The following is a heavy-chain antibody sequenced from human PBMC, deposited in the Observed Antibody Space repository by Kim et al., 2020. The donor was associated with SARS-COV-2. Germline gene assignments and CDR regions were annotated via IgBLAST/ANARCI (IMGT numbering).Heavy chain of an antibody. Sequence: SETLSLTCTVSGGSISSSSYYWGWIRQPPGKGLEWIGSIYYSGSTYYNPSLKSRVTISVDTSKNQFSLKLSSVTAADTAVYYCARQVGSYYYDSSGYYSGAAFDYWGQGTLVTVSS. CDR3: ARQVGSYYYDSSGYYSGAAFDY. D-gene: IGHD3-22*01. CDR1: GGSISSSSYY. J-gene: IGHJ4*02. V-gene: IGHV4-39*01. CDR2: IYYSGST.